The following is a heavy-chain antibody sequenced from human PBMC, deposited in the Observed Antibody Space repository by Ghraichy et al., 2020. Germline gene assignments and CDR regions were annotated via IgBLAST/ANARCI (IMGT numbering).Heavy chain of an antibody. V-gene: IGHV4-4*09. J-gene: IGHJ4*02. Sequence: SETLSLTCTVSGGSISSYYWSWIRQPPGKGLEWIGYIYTSGSTNYNPSLKSRVTISVDTSKNQFSLKLSSVTAADTAVYYCARLSSEYYYDSSGYYFYSVPTPEEYYFDYWGQGTLVTVSS. D-gene: IGHD3-22*01. CDR3: ARLSSEYYYDSSGYYFYSVPTPEEYYFDY. CDR1: GGSISSYY. CDR2: IYTSGST.